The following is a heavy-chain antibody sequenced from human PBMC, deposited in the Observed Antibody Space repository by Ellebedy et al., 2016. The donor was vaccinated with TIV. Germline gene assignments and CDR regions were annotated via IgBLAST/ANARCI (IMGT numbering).Heavy chain of an antibody. CDR2: INSDGSRT. D-gene: IGHD3-22*01. V-gene: IGHV3-74*01. CDR1: GFTFSSYW. J-gene: IGHJ3*02. Sequence: GESLKISCAASGFTFSSYWMHWVRQAPGKGLVWVSLINSDGSRTTYADSVKGRFTISRDNAKNTLYLQMNSLRAEDTAVYYCARPLRYYDSRATSDAFDIWGQGTMVTVSS. CDR3: ARPLRYYDSRATSDAFDI.